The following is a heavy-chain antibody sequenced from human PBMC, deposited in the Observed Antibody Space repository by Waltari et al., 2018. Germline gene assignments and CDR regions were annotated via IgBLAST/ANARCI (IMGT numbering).Heavy chain of an antibody. J-gene: IGHJ5*02. CDR3: ARPLGVRGVIRGWFDP. CDR2: IKQEGSEK. V-gene: IGHV3-7*02. CDR1: GFTFSSYW. D-gene: IGHD3-10*01. Sequence: EVQLVESGGGLVQPGGSLRLSCAASGFTFSSYWMSWVRQAPGKGLEWVANIKQEGSEKYYVDSVKGRFTISRDNTKNSLYLQMNSLRAEDTAVYYCARPLGVRGVIRGWFDPWGQGTLVTVSS.